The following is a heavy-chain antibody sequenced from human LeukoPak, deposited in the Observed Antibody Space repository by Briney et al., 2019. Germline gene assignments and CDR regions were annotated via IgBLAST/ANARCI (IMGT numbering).Heavy chain of an antibody. CDR3: ARKSITYAFDI. CDR2: INPSGGST. Sequence: ASVKVSCKASGYTFTSYYMHWVRQAPRQGLEWMGIINPSGGSTSYAQKFQGRVTMTRDMSTSTVYMELSSLRSEDTAVYYCARKSITYAFDIWGQGTMVTVSS. J-gene: IGHJ3*02. D-gene: IGHD3-10*01. V-gene: IGHV1-46*01. CDR1: GYTFTSYY.